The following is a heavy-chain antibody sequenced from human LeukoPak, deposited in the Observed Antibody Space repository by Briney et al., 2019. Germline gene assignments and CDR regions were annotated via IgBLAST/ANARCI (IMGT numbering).Heavy chain of an antibody. J-gene: IGHJ4*02. V-gene: IGHV3-7*01. CDR2: IKQDGSEK. CDR1: GFIFSSYY. Sequence: GGSLRLSCTASGFIFSSYYLTWVRQAPGKGLEWVANIKQDGSEKMYVDSVKGRLTLSRDNAKNSVYLQMNSLRAEDTAVYYCARDFSEGFWSGYFDYWGQGTLVTVSS. D-gene: IGHD3-3*01. CDR3: ARDFSEGFWSGYFDY.